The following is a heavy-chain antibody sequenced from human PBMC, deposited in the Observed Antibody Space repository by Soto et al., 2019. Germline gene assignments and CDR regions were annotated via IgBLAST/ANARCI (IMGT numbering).Heavy chain of an antibody. Sequence: QVQLVQSGVEVKKPGASVKVSCKASGYTFISHGISWVRQAPGQGLEWMGWISGKNGNTNCAQKLHGRVTLTTDTSTSTAYMELRSLRSDDTAVYYCARVSSSIVVVPDYGMDVWGQGTTVTVSS. CDR1: GYTFISHG. CDR2: ISGKNGNT. CDR3: ARVSSSIVVVPDYGMDV. D-gene: IGHD2-15*01. J-gene: IGHJ6*02. V-gene: IGHV1-18*04.